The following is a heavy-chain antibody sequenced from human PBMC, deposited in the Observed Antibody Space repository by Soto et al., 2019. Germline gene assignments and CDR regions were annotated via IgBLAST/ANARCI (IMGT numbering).Heavy chain of an antibody. D-gene: IGHD1-26*01. Sequence: GGSLRLSCAASGFTFSSYAMSWVRQAPGKGLEWVSVISGSANIEWVSPISGSGNLTYYADSVKGRFTISRDNSKNTLYLQMNRLRVEDTALYYCAKGVGVTTFKFVDYWGQGTLVTVSS. CDR2: ISGSGNLT. CDR1: GFTFSSYA. V-gene: IGHV3-23*01. J-gene: IGHJ4*02. CDR3: AKGVGVTTFKFVDY.